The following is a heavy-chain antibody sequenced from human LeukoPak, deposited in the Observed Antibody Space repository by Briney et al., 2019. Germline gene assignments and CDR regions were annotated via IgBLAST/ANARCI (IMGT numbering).Heavy chain of an antibody. J-gene: IGHJ4*02. D-gene: IGHD2-2*01. Sequence: ASVKVSCRASGYTFTSYGISWVRQAPGQGLEWMGWISAYNGNTNYAQKLQGRVTTTTDTSTSTAYMELRSLRSDDTAVYYCARSCSDTSCYDDYYFDYWGQGTLVTVSS. CDR1: GYTFTSYG. CDR3: ARSCSDTSCYDDYYFDY. CDR2: ISAYNGNT. V-gene: IGHV1-18*01.